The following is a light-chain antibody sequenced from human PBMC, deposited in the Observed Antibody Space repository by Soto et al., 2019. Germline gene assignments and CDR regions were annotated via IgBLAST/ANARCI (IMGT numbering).Light chain of an antibody. CDR2: AAS. CDR1: QGIRND. CDR3: QPYNTYPLT. Sequence: AIQMTQSPSSLSASVGDRATITCRASQGIRNDLGWYQQKPGKAPKLLIYAASSLQSGVPSRFSGSGSGTDFTLTISSLQPDDFATYYCQPYNTYPLTFGGGTKVDIK. J-gene: IGKJ4*01. V-gene: IGKV1-6*01.